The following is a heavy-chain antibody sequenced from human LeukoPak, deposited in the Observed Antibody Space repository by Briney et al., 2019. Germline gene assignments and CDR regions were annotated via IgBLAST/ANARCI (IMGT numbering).Heavy chain of an antibody. CDR1: GFTVTNAW. J-gene: IGHJ4*02. V-gene: IGHV3-15*01. CDR2: IKSKTDGWTT. CDR3: TTVRVNDYLWGSYRYSYFDY. Sequence: NSGGSLRLSCAASGFTVTNAWMSWVRQAPGKGLEWVGRIKSKTDGWTTDYAAPVKGRFTMSRDNSKNTLYLQMNSLKTEDTAVYYCTTVRVNDYLWGSYRYSYFDYWGQGTLVTVSS. D-gene: IGHD3-16*02.